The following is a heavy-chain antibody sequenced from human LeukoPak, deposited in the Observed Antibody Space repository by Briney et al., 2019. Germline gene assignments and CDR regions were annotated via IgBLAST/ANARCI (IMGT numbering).Heavy chain of an antibody. CDR3: ARDRRDSSGYYYDAFDI. V-gene: IGHV1-8*03. D-gene: IGHD3-22*01. CDR2: MNPNSGNT. CDR1: GYTFTSYD. J-gene: IGHJ3*02. Sequence: GASVKVSCKASGYTFTSYDINWVRQAPGQGLEWMGWMNPNSGNTGYAQKFQGRVTITWNTSISTAYMELSSLRSEDTAVYYCARDRRDSSGYYYDAFDIWGQGTMVTVSS.